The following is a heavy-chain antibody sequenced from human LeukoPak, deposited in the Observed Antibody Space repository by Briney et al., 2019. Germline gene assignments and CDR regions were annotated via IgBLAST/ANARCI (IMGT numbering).Heavy chain of an antibody. J-gene: IGHJ4*02. V-gene: IGHV3-23*01. CDR1: GFTFSSYV. CDR3: AKDPGIAAAGTPYYFDY. D-gene: IGHD6-13*01. Sequence: GGSLRLSCADSGFTFSSYVMSWVRQAPGKGLEWVSGISGSGGSTYYADSVKGRFTISRDNSKNTLYLQMNSLRAGDTAVYYCAKDPGIAAAGTPYYFDYWGQGTLVTVSS. CDR2: ISGSGGST.